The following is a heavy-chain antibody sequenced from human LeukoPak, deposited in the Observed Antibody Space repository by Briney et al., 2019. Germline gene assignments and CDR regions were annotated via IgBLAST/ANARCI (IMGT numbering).Heavy chain of an antibody. CDR2: IIPILGIA. V-gene: IGHV1-69*04. J-gene: IGHJ4*02. Sequence: SVTVSCKASGGTFSSYAISWVRQAPGQGLEWMGRIIPILGIANYAQKFQGRVTITADKSTSTAYMELSSLRSEDTAVYYCARVAIVRFSEWKSPLDYWGQGTLVTVSS. D-gene: IGHD3-3*01. CDR1: GGTFSSYA. CDR3: ARVAIVRFSEWKSPLDY.